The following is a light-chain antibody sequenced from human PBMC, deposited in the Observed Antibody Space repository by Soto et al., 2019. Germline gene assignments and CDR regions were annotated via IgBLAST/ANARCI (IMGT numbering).Light chain of an antibody. J-gene: IGKJ3*01. Sequence: EIVLPQSPGTLSLSPGERATLSCRASQSVSSRDLAWYQQKPGQAPRLLIYATSSRATGIPDRFSGSGSGTDFTLTISRLEPEDFAVYYCHQYNSWPRGTFGPGTKVEIK. CDR2: ATS. V-gene: IGKV3-20*01. CDR3: HQYNSWPRGT. CDR1: QSVSSRD.